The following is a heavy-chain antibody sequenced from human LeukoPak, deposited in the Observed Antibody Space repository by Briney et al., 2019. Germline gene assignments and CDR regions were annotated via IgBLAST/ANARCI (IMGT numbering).Heavy chain of an antibody. CDR2: ISYGNT. J-gene: IGHJ5*02. Sequence: SETLSLTCSVAGGSISTYYWNWIRQTPGKGLEWIGHISYGNTDYNPSLKSGVTISVDTSKNQFSLKLTSVTAADTAVYYCARDKAHSYGRYFDPWGQGALVIVSS. CDR1: GGSISTYY. CDR3: ARDKAHSYGRYFDP. D-gene: IGHD5-18*01. V-gene: IGHV4-59*01.